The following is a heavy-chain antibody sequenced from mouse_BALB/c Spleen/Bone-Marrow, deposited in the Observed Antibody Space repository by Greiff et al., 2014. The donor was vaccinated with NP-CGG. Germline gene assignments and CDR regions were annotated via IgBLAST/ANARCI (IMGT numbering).Heavy chain of an antibody. J-gene: IGHJ3*01. CDR3: TRQGFAX. CDR2: ILPGSGXX. V-gene: IGHV1-9*01. Sequence: VQLQQSGPELMKPGASVKISCKATGYTFSSYWIEWVKQRPGHGLEWIGEILPGSGXXXXXXXXKXXATFTADASSNTAYMQLSSLTSEDSAVYYCTRQGFAXWGQGTLVTVSA. CDR1: GYTFSSYW.